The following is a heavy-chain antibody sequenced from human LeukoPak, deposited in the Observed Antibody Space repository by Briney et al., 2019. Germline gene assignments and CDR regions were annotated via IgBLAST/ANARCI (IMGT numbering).Heavy chain of an antibody. V-gene: IGHV1-69*06. D-gene: IGHD3-22*01. J-gene: IGHJ4*02. CDR1: GGTFSSYA. CDR2: IIPIFGTA. CDR3: ARQRYTLNYYDSRSSLDY. Sequence: SVKVSCKASGGTFSSYAISWVRQAPGQGLEWMGGIIPIFGTANYAQKFQGRVTITADKSTSTAYMELSSLRSEDTAVYFCARQRYTLNYYDSRSSLDYWGQGTLVTVSS.